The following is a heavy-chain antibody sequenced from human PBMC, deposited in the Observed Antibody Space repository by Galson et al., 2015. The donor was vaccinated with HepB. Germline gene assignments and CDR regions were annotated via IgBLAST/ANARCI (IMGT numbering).Heavy chain of an antibody. V-gene: IGHV1-18*01. J-gene: IGHJ5*02. CDR1: GYTFTSYG. D-gene: IGHD2-2*01. CDR3: AREGTGCSSTSCDNWFDP. Sequence: SVKVSCKASGYTFTSYGISWVRRAPGQGLEWMGWIGAYNGNTNYAQKLQGRVTMTTDTSTSTAYMELRSLRSDDTAVYYCAREGTGCSSTSCDNWFDPWGQGTLVTVSS. CDR2: IGAYNGNT.